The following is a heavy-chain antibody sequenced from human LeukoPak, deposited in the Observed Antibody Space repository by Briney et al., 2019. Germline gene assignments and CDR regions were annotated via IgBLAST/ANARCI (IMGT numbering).Heavy chain of an antibody. CDR2: IKQDGSEK. J-gene: IGHJ4*02. Sequence: GGSLRLSCAASGFTFSCYWMSWVRQAPGKGLEWVANIKQDGSEKYYVDSVKGRFTISRDNAKNSLYLQMNSLRAEDTAVYYCASLLPVAGIFVDYWGQGTLVTVSS. CDR1: GFTFSCYW. D-gene: IGHD6-19*01. V-gene: IGHV3-7*01. CDR3: ASLLPVAGIFVDY.